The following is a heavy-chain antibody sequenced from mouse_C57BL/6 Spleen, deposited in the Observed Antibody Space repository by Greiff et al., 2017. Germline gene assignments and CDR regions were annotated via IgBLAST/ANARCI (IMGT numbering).Heavy chain of an antibody. CDR3: ARGGIYYDYDEGYYAKDY. V-gene: IGHV5-16*01. CDR1: GFTFSDYY. D-gene: IGHD2-4*01. CDR2: INYDGSST. J-gene: IGHJ4*01. Sequence: EVKLMESEGGLVQPGSSMKLSCTASGFTFSDYYMAWVRQVPEKGLEWVANINYDGSSTYYLDSLKSRFIISRDNAKNILYLKMSSLKSEDTATYYCARGGIYYDYDEGYYAKDYWGQGTSVTVSS.